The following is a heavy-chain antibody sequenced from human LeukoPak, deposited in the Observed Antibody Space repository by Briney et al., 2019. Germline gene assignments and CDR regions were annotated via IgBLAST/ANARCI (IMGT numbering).Heavy chain of an antibody. V-gene: IGHV4-30-4*07. J-gene: IGHJ6*03. CDR1: GGSISSGGYS. CDR3: AKDRVAARSDMDV. D-gene: IGHD6-6*01. Sequence: PSETLSLTCAVSGGSISSGGYSWSWIRQPPGKGLEWIGYIYYSGSTYYNPSLKSRVTISVDTSKNQFSLKLSSVTAADTAVYYCAKDRVAARSDMDVWGKGTTVTVFS. CDR2: IYYSGST.